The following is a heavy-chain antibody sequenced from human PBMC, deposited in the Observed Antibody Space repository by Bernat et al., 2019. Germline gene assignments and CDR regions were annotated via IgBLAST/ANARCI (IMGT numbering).Heavy chain of an antibody. D-gene: IGHD3-10*01. V-gene: IGHV3-21*05. CDR1: GFTFSGYT. J-gene: IGHJ4*02. CDR2: ITSSSSYI. Sequence: EVQLVESGGGLVKTGGSLRLSCAASGFTFSGYTLNWVRQAPGKGLEWVSYITSSSSYIYYADSVKGRFTISRDNAKNSLYLQMNSLTAEDTAVYYCARGGDPDFDYWGQGTLVTVSS. CDR3: ARGGDPDFDY.